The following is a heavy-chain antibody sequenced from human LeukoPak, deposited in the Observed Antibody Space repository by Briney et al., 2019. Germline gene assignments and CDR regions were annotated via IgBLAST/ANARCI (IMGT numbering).Heavy chain of an antibody. Sequence: GSLRLSCAAAGFTFNSYGMDWVRQAPGKGLGGVAVIWYDGSNKYYADSVKGRFTISRDNSKNTLYLQMNSLRAEDTAVHYCAKEGVHGDYDYWGQGTLVTVSS. V-gene: IGHV3-33*06. CDR3: AKEGVHGDYDY. CDR1: GFTFNSYG. D-gene: IGHD4-17*01. CDR2: IWYDGSNK. J-gene: IGHJ4*02.